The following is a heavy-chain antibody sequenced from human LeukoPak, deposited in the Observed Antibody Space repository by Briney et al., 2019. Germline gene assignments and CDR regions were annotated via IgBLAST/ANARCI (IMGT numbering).Heavy chain of an antibody. Sequence: SETLSLTCTVSGGSVSSSSYYWGWIRQPPGKALEWIGTIYYNGATRYNPSLNSRATISVDTSKNQFSLKLNSMTAADTAVYYCARERGGGTTGTMTYDIWGQGTMVTVSS. CDR2: IYYNGAT. V-gene: IGHV4-39*07. J-gene: IGHJ3*02. CDR1: GGSVSSSSYY. D-gene: IGHD1-1*01. CDR3: ARERGGGTTGTMTYDI.